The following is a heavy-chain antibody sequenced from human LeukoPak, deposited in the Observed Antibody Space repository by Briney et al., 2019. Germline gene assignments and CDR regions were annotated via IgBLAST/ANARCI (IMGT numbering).Heavy chain of an antibody. D-gene: IGHD1-1*01. CDR2: ISPYNGNI. CDR1: GYTFSNYD. CDR3: ARLISLTTPPYFYYDMDV. V-gene: IGHV1-18*01. J-gene: IGHJ6*02. Sequence: ASVKVSCKTSGYTFSNYDITGVRQAPGQGLEWMGWISPYNGNINYAQNIQGRVTMTTDTSTSTAYMELRSLRFEDTAVYYCARLISLTTPPYFYYDMDVWGQGTTVIVSS.